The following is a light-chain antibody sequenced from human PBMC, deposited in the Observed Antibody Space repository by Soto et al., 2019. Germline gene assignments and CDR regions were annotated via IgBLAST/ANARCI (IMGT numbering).Light chain of an antibody. J-gene: IGKJ4*01. CDR1: QNILYSSNNKNY. CDR2: WAS. Sequence: DIVMTQSPDSLAVSLGERATINCKSSQNILYSSNNKNYLAWYQQKPGQPPKLLIYWASTRESGVPDRFSGSGSGTDFTLTISSLQAEDVAVYYCQQYYNAPLTFGGGTKVEIK. CDR3: QQYYNAPLT. V-gene: IGKV4-1*01.